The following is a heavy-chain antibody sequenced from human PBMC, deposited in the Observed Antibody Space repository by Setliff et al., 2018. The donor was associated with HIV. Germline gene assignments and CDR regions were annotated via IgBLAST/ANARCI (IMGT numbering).Heavy chain of an antibody. D-gene: IGHD6-13*01. CDR1: GGSISIGIYY. J-gene: IGHJ4*02. CDR3: ARHESGRSSSWSNFDY. V-gene: IGHV4-61*02. CDR2: IYTSGST. Sequence: PSETLSLTCTVSGGSISIGIYYWSWIRQPAGKGLEWIGRIYTSGSTNYNPSLKSRVTISVDTSKNQFSLKLSAVTAADTAVYYCARHESGRSSSWSNFDYWGQGTLVTVSS.